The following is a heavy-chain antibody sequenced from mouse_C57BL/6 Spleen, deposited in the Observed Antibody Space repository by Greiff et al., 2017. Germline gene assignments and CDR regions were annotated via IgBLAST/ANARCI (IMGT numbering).Heavy chain of an antibody. J-gene: IGHJ4*01. CDR1: GYSFTDYN. D-gene: IGHD3-2*02. CDR2: INPNYGTT. CDR3: ARSGETAQARYYYAMDY. V-gene: IGHV1-39*01. Sequence: VQLQQSGPELVKPGASVKISCKASGYSFTDYNMNWVKQSNGKSLEWIGVINPNYGTTSYNQKFKGKATLTVDQSSSTAYMQLNSLTSEDSAVYYCARSGETAQARYYYAMDYWGQGTSVTVSS.